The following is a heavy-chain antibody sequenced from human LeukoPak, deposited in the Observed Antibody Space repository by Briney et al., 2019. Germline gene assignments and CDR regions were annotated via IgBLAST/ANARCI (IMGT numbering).Heavy chain of an antibody. V-gene: IGHV3-9*01. D-gene: IGHD2-2*01. CDR3: AKVVEVVPAAAHYFDY. Sequence: PGGSLSLSCAASGFTFDDYAMHWVRQAPGKGLEWVSGISWNSGSIGYADSVKGRFTISRDNAKNSLYLQMNSLRAEDTALYYCAKVVEVVPAAAHYFDYWGQGTLVTVSS. CDR2: ISWNSGSI. CDR1: GFTFDDYA. J-gene: IGHJ4*02.